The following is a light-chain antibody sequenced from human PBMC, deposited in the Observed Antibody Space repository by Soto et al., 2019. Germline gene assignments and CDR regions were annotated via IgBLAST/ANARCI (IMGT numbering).Light chain of an antibody. CDR2: SNN. CDR1: RSSIGSNT. J-gene: IGLJ1*01. V-gene: IGLV1-44*01. CDR3: AAWDASLGGFYV. Sequence: QSVLTQPPSVSGTPGQRVTISCSGSRSSIGSNTVNWYQHLPGSAPKLLIYSNNHRPSGVPDRVSASKAGASASLAISGLQSEDEGDYYCAAWDASLGGFYVFGSGTKLTVL.